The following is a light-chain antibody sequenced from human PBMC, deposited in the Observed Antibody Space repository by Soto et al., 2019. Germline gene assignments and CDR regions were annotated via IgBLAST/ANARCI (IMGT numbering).Light chain of an antibody. CDR3: QQVHVNPST. J-gene: IGKJ4*01. CDR2: KAS. V-gene: IGKV1-5*03. CDR1: QSISSW. Sequence: DSPISEVRSTLVDYDSDGLTITCRASQSISSWLAWYQQKPGKAPKLLIYKASTLESGVPSNFSGSGSGTEFTLTISILQSGDFATYYCQQVHVNPSTCGVGTKV.